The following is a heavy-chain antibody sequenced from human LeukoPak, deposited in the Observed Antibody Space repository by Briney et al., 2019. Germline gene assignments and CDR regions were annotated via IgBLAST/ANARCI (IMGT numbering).Heavy chain of an antibody. Sequence: ASVKVSCKAAGYTFTSYYMHWVRQAPGQGLEWMGIINPSGGSTSYAQKFEGRCTITRDTSTSTVYMELSSLRSEDTAVYYCARDPSPYGGNYYFDYWGQGTLVTVSS. CDR3: ARDPSPYGGNYYFDY. CDR1: GYTFTSYY. J-gene: IGHJ4*02. D-gene: IGHD4-23*01. V-gene: IGHV1-46*01. CDR2: INPSGGST.